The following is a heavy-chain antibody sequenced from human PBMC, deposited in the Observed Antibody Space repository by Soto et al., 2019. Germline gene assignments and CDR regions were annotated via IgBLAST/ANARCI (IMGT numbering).Heavy chain of an antibody. V-gene: IGHV1-46*03. Sequence: ASVKVSCKASGYTFTSYYMHWVRQAPGQGLEWMGIINPSGGSTSYAQKFQGRVTMTRGTSTSTVYMELSSLRSEDTAVYYCASTMITFGGVIVPFDPWGQGTLVTVSS. CDR3: ASTMITFGGVIVPFDP. CDR2: INPSGGST. CDR1: GYTFTSYY. D-gene: IGHD3-16*02. J-gene: IGHJ5*02.